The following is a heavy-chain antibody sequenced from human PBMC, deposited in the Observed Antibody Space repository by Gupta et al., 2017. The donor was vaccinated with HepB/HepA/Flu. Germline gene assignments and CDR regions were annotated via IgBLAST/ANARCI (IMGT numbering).Heavy chain of an antibody. Sequence: QVQLVESGGGVVQPGRSLRLSCAASGFTFSSYGMPWVRQAPGKGLEWVAVIWYDGSNKYYADSVKGRFTISRDNSKNTLYLQMNSLRAEDTAVYYCARDRGQLWPNDAFDIWGQGTMVTVSS. CDR1: GFTFSSYG. CDR2: IWYDGSNK. CDR3: ARDRGQLWPNDAFDI. V-gene: IGHV3-33*01. D-gene: IGHD5-18*01. J-gene: IGHJ3*02.